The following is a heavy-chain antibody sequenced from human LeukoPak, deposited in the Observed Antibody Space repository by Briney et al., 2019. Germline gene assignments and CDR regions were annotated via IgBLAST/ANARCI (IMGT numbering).Heavy chain of an antibody. V-gene: IGHV4-34*01. Sequence: KTSETLSLTCAVYGGSFSGYYWSWIRQPPGKGLEWIGEINHSGSTNYNPSLKSRVTISVDTSKNQFSLKLSSVTAADTAVYYCARRYDILTGPPDYWGQGTLVTVSS. CDR3: ARRYDILTGPPDY. J-gene: IGHJ4*02. CDR2: INHSGST. CDR1: GGSFSGYY. D-gene: IGHD3-9*01.